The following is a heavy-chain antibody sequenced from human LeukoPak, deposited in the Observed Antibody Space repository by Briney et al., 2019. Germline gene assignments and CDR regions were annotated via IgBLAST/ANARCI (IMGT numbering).Heavy chain of an antibody. V-gene: IGHV4-4*07. CDR2: MYTSGSS. Sequence: ASETLSLTCTVSGGSINNYYWSWIRQPAGKGLEWIGRMYTSGSSNYNPSLKSRVTMSVDTSKNQFSLRLNSVTAADTDVYYCARDLAQTPWDYWGQGTLVTVSA. CDR3: ARDLAQTPWDY. CDR1: GGSINNYY. J-gene: IGHJ4*02.